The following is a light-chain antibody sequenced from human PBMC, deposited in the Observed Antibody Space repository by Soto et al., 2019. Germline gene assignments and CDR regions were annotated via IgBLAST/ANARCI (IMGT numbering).Light chain of an antibody. CDR3: QPYNNWPLT. J-gene: IGKJ4*01. CDR1: QSVSSN. V-gene: IGKV3-15*01. Sequence: EIVMAESTATLSGSPGERVPLSLRASQSVSSNLAWYQHKPGQTPRLLIYDTSTRATGVPTRFSGSRSGAEFTLTINSLQSEDFAVYYCQPYNNWPLTFGGGTKVDI. CDR2: DTS.